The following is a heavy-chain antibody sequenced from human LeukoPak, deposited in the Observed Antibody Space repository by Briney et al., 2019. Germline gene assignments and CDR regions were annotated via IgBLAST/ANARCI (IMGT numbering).Heavy chain of an antibody. J-gene: IGHJ4*02. CDR3: ARSGYSSGWDY. CDR2: ISSSSSYI. CDR1: GFTFSSYT. Sequence: GGSLRLSCAASGFTFSSYTMNWVRQAPGKGLEWVSFISSSSSYIYYADSVKGRFTISRDNARNSLRLQMNSLRAEDTAVYYCARSGYSSGWDYWGQGTLVTVSS. V-gene: IGHV3-21*01. D-gene: IGHD6-19*01.